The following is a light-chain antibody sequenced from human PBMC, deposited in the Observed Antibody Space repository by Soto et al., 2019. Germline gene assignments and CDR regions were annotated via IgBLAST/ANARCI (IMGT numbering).Light chain of an antibody. Sequence: EIVFTQSPATLSFSPGERATLSCRASQSIGSYLAWYQQKAGQAPRLLIYDASNRATGIPARFSGSGSGTDFTLTISSLEPEDFAVYYCQQRSNWPPITFGQGTRLEIK. V-gene: IGKV3-11*01. J-gene: IGKJ5*01. CDR2: DAS. CDR1: QSIGSY. CDR3: QQRSNWPPIT.